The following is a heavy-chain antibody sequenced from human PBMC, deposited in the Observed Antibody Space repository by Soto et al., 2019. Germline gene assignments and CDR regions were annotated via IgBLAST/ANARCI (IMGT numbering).Heavy chain of an antibody. D-gene: IGHD3-22*01. CDR2: IHNGGST. J-gene: IGHJ5*02. CDR1: GGSFSAYY. CDR3: ARVGPWVPYYYDSSPYTFGNWFDP. V-gene: IGHV4-38-2*01. Sequence: SETLSLTCAVYGGSFSAYYWGWLRQPPGKGLEWIGSIHNGGSTYYNPSLNSRVTLSIDMTNNHVSLILNSVTAADTAVYYCARVGPWVPYYYDSSPYTFGNWFDPWGQGTLVTVSS.